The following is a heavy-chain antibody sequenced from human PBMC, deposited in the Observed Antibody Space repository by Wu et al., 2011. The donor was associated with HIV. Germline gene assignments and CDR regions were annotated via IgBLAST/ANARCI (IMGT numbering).Heavy chain of an antibody. J-gene: IGHJ6*02. CDR1: GYTFTSYD. V-gene: IGHV1-8*03. CDR3: ARGAVTSFDYYYYGMDV. Sequence: QVQLVQSGAEVKKPGASVKVSCKASGYTFTSYDINWVRQATGQGLEWMGWMNPNSGNAGYTQKFQGRVTITRNTSISTAYMELSSLRSEDTAVYYCARGAVTSFDYYYYGMDVWGQGTTVTVSS. CDR2: MNPNSGNA. D-gene: IGHD4-17*01.